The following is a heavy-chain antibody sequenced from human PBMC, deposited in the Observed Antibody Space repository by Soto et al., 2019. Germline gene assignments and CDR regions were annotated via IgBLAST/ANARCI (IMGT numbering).Heavy chain of an antibody. CDR1: GFIFRSYG. V-gene: IGHV3-30*18. J-gene: IGHJ4*02. CDR3: AKQGIEVAGTDYFDY. D-gene: IGHD6-19*01. CDR2: ISHDGSNA. Sequence: QVQLVESGGGVVQPGKSLRLSCAAAGFIFRSYGVHWVRQAPGKGLEWVAVISHDGSNAYYADAVNGRFTISRDNAKNTVYLQMNSPRAEDTAVYYCAKQGIEVAGTDYFDYWGQGALVTVAS.